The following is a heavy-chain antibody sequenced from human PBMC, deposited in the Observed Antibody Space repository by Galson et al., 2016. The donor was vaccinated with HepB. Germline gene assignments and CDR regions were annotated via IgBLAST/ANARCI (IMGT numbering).Heavy chain of an antibody. CDR1: GGSISSRSYY. J-gene: IGHJ6*02. D-gene: IGHD5-18*01. V-gene: IGHV4-39*01. CDR2: IYYSGST. CDR3: ARRFRYTYGPPYGMDV. Sequence: SETLSLTCTVSGGSISSRSYYWGWIRQPPGTGLEWIGSIYYSGSTYYNPSLQLRVTISVDTSKNQFSLKMSSVTAADTAVYYCARRFRYTYGPPYGMDVWGQGTTVTVSS.